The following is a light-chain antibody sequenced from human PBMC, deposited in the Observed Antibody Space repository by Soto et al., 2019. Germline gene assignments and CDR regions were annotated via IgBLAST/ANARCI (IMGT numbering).Light chain of an antibody. J-gene: IGLJ1*01. V-gene: IGLV1-44*01. CDR1: ASNIGRDP. CDR3: AGWDGSLKGFX. Sequence: QSALTQPPSASGAPGQRVTISCSGSASNIGRDPVNWYQQVPGTAPKLLIYENNHRPSGVPDRFSGSKSGTSASLVISGLQSEDEAEYFCAGWDGSLKGFXFGTGNKVTV. CDR2: ENN.